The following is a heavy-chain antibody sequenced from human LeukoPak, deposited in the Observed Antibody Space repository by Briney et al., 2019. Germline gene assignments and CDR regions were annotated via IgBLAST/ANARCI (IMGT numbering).Heavy chain of an antibody. CDR1: GSSMSRYY. CDR3: ARGTVPYYYSYGMDV. V-gene: IGHV4-59*01. CDR2: IYYSGST. J-gene: IGHJ6*02. D-gene: IGHD4-17*01. Sequence: SETLSLTCTVSGSSMSRYYWCWIRQPAGKGLEWIGYIYYSGSTNYNPSLKSRVTISVDTSKNQFSLKLSSVTAADTAVYYCARGTVPYYYSYGMDVWGQGTTVTVSS.